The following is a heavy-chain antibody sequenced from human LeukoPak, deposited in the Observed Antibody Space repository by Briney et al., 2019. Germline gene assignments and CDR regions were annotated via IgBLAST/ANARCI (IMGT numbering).Heavy chain of an antibody. CDR1: GYTLTELS. Sequence: ASVKVSCKVSGYTLTELSMHWVRQAPGKGLEWMGGFDPEDGETIYAQKFQGRVTMTEDTSTDKAYMEMSSLRSADTAVYYCATDFYSSGYYYWGQGPLVTVSS. V-gene: IGHV1-24*01. D-gene: IGHD3-22*01. J-gene: IGHJ4*02. CDR2: FDPEDGET. CDR3: ATDFYSSGYYY.